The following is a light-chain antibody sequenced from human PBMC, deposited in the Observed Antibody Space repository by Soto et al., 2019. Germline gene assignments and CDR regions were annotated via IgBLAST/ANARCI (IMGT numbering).Light chain of an antibody. V-gene: IGLV1-40*01. CDR1: SSNIGAGYD. Sequence: QSVLTQPPSVSGAPGQRVTISCTGSSSNIGAGYDVHWYQQLPGTAPKLLIHGNSNRPSGVPDRLSGSKSGTSASLAITGLQAEDEADYYCQSYDSSLSGWVFGGGTKLTVL. CDR3: QSYDSSLSGWV. CDR2: GNS. J-gene: IGLJ3*02.